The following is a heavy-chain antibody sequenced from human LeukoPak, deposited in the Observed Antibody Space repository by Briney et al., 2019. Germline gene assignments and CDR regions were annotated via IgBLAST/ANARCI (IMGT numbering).Heavy chain of an antibody. V-gene: IGHV3-33*06. CDR3: AKSTPNFYDSSGHDAFYI. CDR2: IWYDGSNK. Sequence: QPGGSLRLSCAASGFTFSSYGMHWVRQAPGKGLEWVAVIWYDGSNKYYADSVKGRFTISRDNSKNTLYLQMNSLRAEDTAVYYCAKSTPNFYDSSGHDAFYIWGQRKMVTVSS. J-gene: IGHJ3*02. D-gene: IGHD3-22*01. CDR1: GFTFSSYG.